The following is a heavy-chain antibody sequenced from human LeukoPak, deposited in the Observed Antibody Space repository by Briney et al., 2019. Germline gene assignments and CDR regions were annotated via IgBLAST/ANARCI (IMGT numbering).Heavy chain of an antibody. J-gene: IGHJ5*02. CDR1: GGSISSYY. Sequence: SETLSLTCTVSGGSISSYYWSWIRQPPGKGLEWIGYIYYSGSTYYNPSLKSRVTISVDTSKNQFSLKLSSVTAADTAVYYCARHQLERGFDPWGQGTLVTVSS. V-gene: IGHV4-59*08. CDR3: ARHQLERGFDP. D-gene: IGHD1-1*01. CDR2: IYYSGST.